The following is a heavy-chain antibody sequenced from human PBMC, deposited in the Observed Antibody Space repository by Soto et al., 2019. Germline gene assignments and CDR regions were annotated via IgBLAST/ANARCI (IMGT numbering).Heavy chain of an antibody. D-gene: IGHD2-2*01. Sequence: GSLKISCKGSGYSFTSYWIGWVRQMPGKGLEWMGIIYPGDSDTRYSPSFQGQVTISADKSISTAYLQWSSLKASDTAMYYCARGSTFVLVPALTRGYYYYGMDVWGQGTTVTVSS. J-gene: IGHJ6*02. CDR2: IYPGDSDT. CDR1: GYSFTSYW. CDR3: ARGSTFVLVPALTRGYYYYGMDV. V-gene: IGHV5-51*01.